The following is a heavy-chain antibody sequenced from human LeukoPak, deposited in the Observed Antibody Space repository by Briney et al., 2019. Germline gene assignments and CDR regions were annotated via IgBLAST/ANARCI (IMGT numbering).Heavy chain of an antibody. V-gene: IGHV4-59*01. Sequence: SETLSLTCTVSGGSISSYYWSWIRQPPGKGLEWIGYIYYSGSTNYNPSLKSRVTISVDTSKNQFSLKLSSVTAADTAVYYCARVGGFGYYFDYWGQGTLVTVSS. D-gene: IGHD3-10*01. CDR3: ARVGGFGYYFDY. J-gene: IGHJ4*02. CDR2: IYYSGST. CDR1: GGSISSYY.